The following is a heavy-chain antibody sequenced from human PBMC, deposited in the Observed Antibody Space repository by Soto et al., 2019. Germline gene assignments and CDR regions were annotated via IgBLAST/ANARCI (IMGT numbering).Heavy chain of an antibody. V-gene: IGHV1-18*04. D-gene: IGHD6-6*01. J-gene: IGHJ4*02. Sequence: ASVKVSCKASGYTFTSYGISWVRQAPGQGLEWMGWISAYNGNTNYAQKLQGRVTMTTDTSTSTAYMELSSLRSEDTAVYYCATDLGKQLEPGYWGQGTLVTVSS. CDR3: ATDLGKQLEPGY. CDR2: ISAYNGNT. CDR1: GYTFTSYG.